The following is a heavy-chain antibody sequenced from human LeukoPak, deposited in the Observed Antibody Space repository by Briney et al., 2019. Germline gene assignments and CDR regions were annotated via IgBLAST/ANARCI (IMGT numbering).Heavy chain of an antibody. V-gene: IGHV1-2*02. CDR3: AREPVGWELLRADAFDI. D-gene: IGHD1-26*01. CDR2: INPNSGGT. J-gene: IGHJ3*02. Sequence: ASVTVSCKASGYTFTGYYMHWVRQAPAQGLEWMGWINPNSGGTNYAQKFQGRVTMTRDTAISTAYMELSRLRSDDTAVYYCAREPVGWELLRADAFDIWGQGTMVTVSS. CDR1: GYTFTGYY.